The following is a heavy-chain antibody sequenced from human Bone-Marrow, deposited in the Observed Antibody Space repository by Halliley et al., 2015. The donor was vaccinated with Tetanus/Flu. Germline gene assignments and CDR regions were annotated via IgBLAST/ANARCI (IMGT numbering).Heavy chain of an antibody. CDR3: ARQYPGVFFDS. J-gene: IGHJ4*02. V-gene: IGHV4-4*02. Sequence: GREWIGEIYHGGRTNSNPSPKGRVTISVDTSKNLFSLKLSSVTAADTAMYYCARQYPGVFFDSWGQGALVIVSS. CDR2: IYHGGRT.